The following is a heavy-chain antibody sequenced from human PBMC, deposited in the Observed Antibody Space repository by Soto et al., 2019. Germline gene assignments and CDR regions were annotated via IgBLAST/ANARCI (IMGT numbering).Heavy chain of an antibody. Sequence: GGSLRLSCAASGFTVSSNYMSWVRQAPGKGLEWVSVIYSGGSTYYADSVKGRFTISRDNSKNTLYLQMNSLRAEDTAVYYCAREKGIASAGTLHYYYYYGMDVWGQGTTVTVSS. CDR1: GFTVSSNY. J-gene: IGHJ6*02. V-gene: IGHV3-53*01. CDR2: IYSGGST. CDR3: AREKGIASAGTLHYYYYYGMDV. D-gene: IGHD6-13*01.